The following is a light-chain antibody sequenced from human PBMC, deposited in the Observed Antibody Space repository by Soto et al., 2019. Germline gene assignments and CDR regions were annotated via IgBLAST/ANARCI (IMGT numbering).Light chain of an antibody. J-gene: IGLJ2*01. CDR3: QSYDNILDLDVG. CDR2: DNN. V-gene: IGLV1-40*01. Sequence: VLTQPPSVSGAPGQRVTISCTGSSSNIVAGYAVHWYRQLPGTAPKLLISDNNNRPSGAPDRFSASKSGTSASLAITGLQAEDEAHYSCQSYDNILDLDVGFGGGTKLTVL. CDR1: SSNIVAGYA.